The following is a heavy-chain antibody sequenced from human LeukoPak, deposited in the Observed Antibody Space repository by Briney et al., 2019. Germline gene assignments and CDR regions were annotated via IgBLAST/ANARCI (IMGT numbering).Heavy chain of an antibody. CDR1: GFTFSSYG. V-gene: IGHV3-33*01. CDR3: ASSYGDYGDY. CDR2: IWYDGSNK. Sequence: GGSLRLSCAASGFTFSSYGMHWVRQAPGNGLEWVAVIWYDGSNKYYADSVKGRFTISRDNSKNTLYLQMNSLRAEDTAVYYCASSYGDYGDYWGQGTLVTVSS. J-gene: IGHJ4*02. D-gene: IGHD4-17*01.